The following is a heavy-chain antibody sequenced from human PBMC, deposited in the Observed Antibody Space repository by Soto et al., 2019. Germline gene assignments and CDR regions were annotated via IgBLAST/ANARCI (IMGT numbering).Heavy chain of an antibody. Sequence: GGSLRLSCAASGFTFSSYGMHWVRQAPGKGLEWVAVIWYDGSNKYYADSVKGRFTISRDNSKNTLYLQMNSLRAEDTAVYYCARDGCTNGVCLDYWGQGTLVTVSS. CDR2: IWYDGSNK. CDR3: ARDGCTNGVCLDY. V-gene: IGHV3-33*01. J-gene: IGHJ4*02. D-gene: IGHD2-8*01. CDR1: GFTFSSYG.